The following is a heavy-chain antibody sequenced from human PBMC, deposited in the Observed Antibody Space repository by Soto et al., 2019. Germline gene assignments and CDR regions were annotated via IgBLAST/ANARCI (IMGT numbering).Heavy chain of an antibody. Sequence: SVKVSCKASGGTFSSYTISWVRQAPGQGLEWMGRIIPILGIANYAQKFQGRVTITADKSTSTAYMELSSLRSEDTAVYYCARGNAIVVVPAAMSYWFDPWGQGTLVTVSS. CDR2: IIPILGIA. J-gene: IGHJ5*02. V-gene: IGHV1-69*02. D-gene: IGHD2-2*01. CDR3: ARGNAIVVVPAAMSYWFDP. CDR1: GGTFSSYT.